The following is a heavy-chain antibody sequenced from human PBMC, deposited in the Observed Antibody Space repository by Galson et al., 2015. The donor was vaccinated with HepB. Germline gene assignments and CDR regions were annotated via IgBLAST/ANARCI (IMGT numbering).Heavy chain of an antibody. D-gene: IGHD3-16*01. CDR3: ARVLTFGGVPYFDY. V-gene: IGHV1-69*06. CDR2: IIPIFGTA. J-gene: IGHJ4*02. CDR1: GGTFSSYA. Sequence: SVKVSCKASGGTFSSYAISWVRQAPGQGLEWMGGIIPIFGTANYAQKFQGRVTITADKSTSTAYMELSSLRSEDTAVYYCARVLTFGGVPYFDYWGQGTLVTVSS.